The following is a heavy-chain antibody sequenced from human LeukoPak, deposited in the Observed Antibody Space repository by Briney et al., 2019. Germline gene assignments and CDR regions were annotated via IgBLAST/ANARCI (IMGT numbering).Heavy chain of an antibody. CDR3: AKRIQSAMATGY. D-gene: IGHD5-18*01. V-gene: IGHV3-23*01. CDR2: ISGSGGST. CDR1: GFTFSNSA. J-gene: IGHJ4*02. Sequence: RTGGSLRLSCAASGFTFSNSALSWVRQAPGKGLEWVSDISGSGGSTYYADSAKGRFTISRDNSKNTLYLQMNSLRVEDTAVYYCAKRIQSAMATGYWGQGTLVTVSS.